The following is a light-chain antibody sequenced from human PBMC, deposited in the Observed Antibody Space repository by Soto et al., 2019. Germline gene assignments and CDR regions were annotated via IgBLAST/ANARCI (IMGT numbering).Light chain of an antibody. CDR3: NSYATGNTRV. V-gene: IGLV2-14*01. CDR2: EAS. CDR1: SSDIGDYDY. J-gene: IGLJ1*01. Sequence: QSALTQPASVSGSPGQSITISCTGSSSDIGDYDYVSWYQQHPGKAPKVLISEASNRPSGVSNRFSGSKSGNTASLTISGLQAEDEADSYCNSYATGNTRVFGTGTKLTVL.